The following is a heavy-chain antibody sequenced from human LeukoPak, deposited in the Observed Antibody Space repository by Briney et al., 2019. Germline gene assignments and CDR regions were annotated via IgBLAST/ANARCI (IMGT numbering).Heavy chain of an antibody. J-gene: IGHJ3*02. CDR3: ARDWGPTVVIPTSKAAAFDI. CDR2: ISSSTGYI. Sequence: GGSLRLSCAASGFTFSSYSMNWVRQAPGKGLEWVSSISSSTGYIYYADSLKGRFTISRDNAKNSLYLQMNSLRVEDTAVYYCARDWGPTVVIPTSKAAAFDIWGQGTMVTVSS. V-gene: IGHV3-21*01. CDR1: GFTFSSYS. D-gene: IGHD4-23*01.